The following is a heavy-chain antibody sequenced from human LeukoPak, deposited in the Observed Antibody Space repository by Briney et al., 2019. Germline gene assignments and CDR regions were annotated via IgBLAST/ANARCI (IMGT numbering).Heavy chain of an antibody. Sequence: PSETLSLTCTVSGGSISSGNYYWSWIRQHPGKGLEWIGYIYHSESTYYNPSLKSRVTISIDMSKNQFSLKLNSVTAADTAVYYCARDLGGRGSADYWGQGTLVTVSS. D-gene: IGHD1-26*01. CDR3: ARDLGGRGSADY. CDR2: IYHSEST. V-gene: IGHV4-31*03. J-gene: IGHJ4*02. CDR1: GGSISSGNYY.